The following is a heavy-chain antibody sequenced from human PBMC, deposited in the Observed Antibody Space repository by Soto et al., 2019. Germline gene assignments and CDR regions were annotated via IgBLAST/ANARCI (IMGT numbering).Heavy chain of an antibody. Sequence: GASVKVSCKASGGTFSSYTISWVRQDPGQGLEWMGRIIPILGIANYAQKFQGRVTITADKSTSTAYMELSSLRSEDTAVYYCARDPTYDILTGFGYDAFDIWGQETMVTVSS. CDR1: GGTFSSYT. CDR3: ARDPTYDILTGFGYDAFDI. CDR2: IIPILGIA. V-gene: IGHV1-69*04. D-gene: IGHD3-9*01. J-gene: IGHJ3*02.